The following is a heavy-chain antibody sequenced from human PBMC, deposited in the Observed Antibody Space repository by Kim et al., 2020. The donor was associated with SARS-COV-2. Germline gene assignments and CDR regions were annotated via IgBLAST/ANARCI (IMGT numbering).Heavy chain of an antibody. CDR2: INQDGSEK. D-gene: IGHD3-22*01. J-gene: IGHJ4*02. V-gene: IGHV3-7*03. CDR1: GFTFSNFW. Sequence: GGSLRLSCEASGFTFSNFWMSWVRQAPGKGLEWVANINQDGSEKSYVDSVKGRFTVSRDNAQNSLYLQMNSLRAEDTAVYYCARRGYYDSTAYRYFDYWSQGTLVPVSS. CDR3: ARRGYYDSTAYRYFDY.